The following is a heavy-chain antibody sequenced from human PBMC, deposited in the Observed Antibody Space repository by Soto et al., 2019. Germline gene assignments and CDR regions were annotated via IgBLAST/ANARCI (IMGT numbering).Heavy chain of an antibody. D-gene: IGHD6-13*01. CDR1: GFTFSSYG. Sequence: PGGSLRLSCAASGFTFSSYGMHWVRQAPVKGLEWVAVIWYDGSNKYYADSVKGRFTISRDNSKNTLYLQMNSLRAEDTAVYYCARDQYSSSWLVDYWGQGTLVTVSS. CDR2: IWYDGSNK. CDR3: ARDQYSSSWLVDY. J-gene: IGHJ4*02. V-gene: IGHV3-33*01.